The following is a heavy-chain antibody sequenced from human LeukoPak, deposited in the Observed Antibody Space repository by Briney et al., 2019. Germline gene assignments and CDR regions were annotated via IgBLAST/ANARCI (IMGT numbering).Heavy chain of an antibody. CDR3: ARDSATKLAAAGTDY. Sequence: GGSLRLSCAASGFTFRSYWMSWVRQAPGKGLEWVANIKQDGSEKYYVDSVKGRFTISRDNAKNSLYLQMNSLRAEDTAVYYCARDSATKLAAAGTDYWGQGTLVTVSS. CDR1: GFTFRSYW. D-gene: IGHD6-13*01. J-gene: IGHJ4*02. CDR2: IKQDGSEK. V-gene: IGHV3-7*01.